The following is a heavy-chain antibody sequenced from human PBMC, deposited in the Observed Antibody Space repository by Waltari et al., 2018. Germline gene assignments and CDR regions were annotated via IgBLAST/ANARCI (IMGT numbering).Heavy chain of an antibody. CDR3: ASPGDCSGGSCYSGWFDP. CDR1: GGSISSSSYY. J-gene: IGHJ5*02. Sequence: QLQLQESGPGLVKPSETLSLTCTVSGGSISSSSYYWGWIRQPPGKGLEWIGSIYHSGSTYYNPSLKSRVTISVDTSKNQFSLKLSSVTAADTAVYYCASPGDCSGGSCYSGWFDPWGQGTLVTVSS. V-gene: IGHV4-39*07. D-gene: IGHD2-15*01. CDR2: IYHSGST.